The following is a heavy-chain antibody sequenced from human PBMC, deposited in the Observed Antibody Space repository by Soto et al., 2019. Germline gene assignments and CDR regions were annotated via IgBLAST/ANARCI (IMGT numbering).Heavy chain of an antibody. CDR3: AKDWGKKVADDY. J-gene: IGHJ4*02. Sequence: QVQLVESGGGVVQPGRSLRLSCAASGFTFSSYGMHWVRQAPGKGLEWVAVISYDGSNKYYADSVKGRFTISRDNSKNTLYVQMNSLRAEDTAVYYCAKDWGKKVADDYWGQGTLVTVSS. CDR1: GFTFSSYG. D-gene: IGHD3-16*01. CDR2: ISYDGSNK. V-gene: IGHV3-30*18.